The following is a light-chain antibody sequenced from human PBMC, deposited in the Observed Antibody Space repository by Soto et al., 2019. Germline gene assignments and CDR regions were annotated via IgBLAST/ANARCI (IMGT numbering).Light chain of an antibody. V-gene: IGLV2-18*02. CDR3: SSYTSSSTYV. J-gene: IGLJ1*01. CDR2: EVS. Sequence: ALTQPPSVSGSPGQSVTISCTGTSSDVGSYNRVSWYQQPPGTAPKLMIYEVSNRPSGVPDRFSGSKSGNTASLTIPGLQAEDEADYYCSSYTSSSTYVFGTGTKVTVL. CDR1: SSDVGSYNR.